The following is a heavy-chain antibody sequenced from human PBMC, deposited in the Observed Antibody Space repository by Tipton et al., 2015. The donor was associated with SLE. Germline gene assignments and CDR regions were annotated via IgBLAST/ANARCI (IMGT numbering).Heavy chain of an antibody. Sequence: LRLSCTVSGGSISSCYWSWIRQPPGKGLEWIGYIYYSGSTNYNPSLKSRVTISVDTSKNQFSLKLNSVTAADTAVYYCARGGIQLWNWFDPWGQGTLVTVSS. CDR1: GGSISSCY. J-gene: IGHJ5*02. CDR2: IYYSGST. D-gene: IGHD5-18*01. V-gene: IGHV4-59*08. CDR3: ARGGIQLWNWFDP.